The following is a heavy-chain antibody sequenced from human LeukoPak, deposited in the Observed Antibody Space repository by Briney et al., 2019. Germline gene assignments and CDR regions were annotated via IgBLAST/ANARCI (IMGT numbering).Heavy chain of an antibody. D-gene: IGHD3-9*01. CDR1: GDTFSSYG. CDR2: IIPKFGTG. Sequence: AASVKVSCKASGDTFSSYGISWVRQAPGQRLEWMGGIIPKFGTGTNARKFEGRVTMTADQSTSTAYMELSSLRSEDTAVYYCARSRWHYDILTGHYTGGYYYHDYWGQGTLVTVSS. V-gene: IGHV1-69*13. CDR3: ARSRWHYDILTGHYTGGYYYHDY. J-gene: IGHJ4*02.